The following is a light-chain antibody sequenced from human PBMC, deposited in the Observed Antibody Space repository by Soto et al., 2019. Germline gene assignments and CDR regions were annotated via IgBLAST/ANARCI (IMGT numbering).Light chain of an antibody. Sequence: EIVLTQSPGTLPLSTGERATLSCRASQSVSSSYLAWYQQKPGQAPRLLIYGASSRATGIPDRFSGRGSGTDFSLTISRLEPEDLAVDYCQQYGSSPPKFGQGTKVDLK. CDR1: QSVSSSY. CDR3: QQYGSSPPK. CDR2: GAS. V-gene: IGKV3-20*01. J-gene: IGKJ1*01.